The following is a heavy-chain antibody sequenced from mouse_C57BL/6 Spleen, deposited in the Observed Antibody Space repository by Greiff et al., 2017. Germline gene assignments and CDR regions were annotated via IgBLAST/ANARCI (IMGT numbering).Heavy chain of an antibody. J-gene: IGHJ4*01. CDR1: GYAFSSYW. V-gene: IGHV1-80*01. Sequence: VQLQQSGAELVKPGASVKISCKASGYAFSSYWMNWVKQRPGKGLAWIGQIYPGDGETNYNGKLKGKATLTADNSSSTAYRQLSSLASDDSAVYFCARGGLRHYAMDYWGQGTSVTVSS. CDR3: ARGGLRHYAMDY. D-gene: IGHD2-4*01. CDR2: IYPGDGET.